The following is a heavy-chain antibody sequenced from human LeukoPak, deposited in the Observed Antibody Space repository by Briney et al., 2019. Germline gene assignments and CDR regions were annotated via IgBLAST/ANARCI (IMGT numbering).Heavy chain of an antibody. CDR3: ARQSTYYYDSSATY. J-gene: IGHJ4*02. Sequence: GESLKISCQASGYSFTNYWIGWVRQMPGKGLEWMGIIYPGDSDTKYSPSFEGQVTISVDKSISTAYLQWSSLKASDTAMYYCARQSTYYYDSSATYWGQGTLVTVSS. D-gene: IGHD3-22*01. CDR2: IYPGDSDT. CDR1: GYSFTNYW. V-gene: IGHV5-51*01.